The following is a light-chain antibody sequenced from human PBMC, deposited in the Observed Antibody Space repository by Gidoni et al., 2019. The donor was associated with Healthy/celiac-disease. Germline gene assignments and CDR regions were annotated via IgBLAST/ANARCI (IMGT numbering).Light chain of an antibody. Sequence: EIVLTQPPATLSLSPGERATLSCRASQSVSSYLAWYHQKPGQAPRLLIYDASNRATSIPARFSGSGSGTDFSLTISSLEPEDFAVYYCQQRSNWPPLTFGRGTKVEIK. CDR2: DAS. J-gene: IGKJ4*01. CDR3: QQRSNWPPLT. V-gene: IGKV3-11*01. CDR1: QSVSSY.